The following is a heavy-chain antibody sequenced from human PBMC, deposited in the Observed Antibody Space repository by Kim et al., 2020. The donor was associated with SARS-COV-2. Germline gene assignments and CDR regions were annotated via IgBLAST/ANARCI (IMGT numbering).Heavy chain of an antibody. Sequence: KYYVDLVKGRFTISRDKAKNSLYLQMNTLRAEDTATYYCARDTGDFYIDYWDQGALVTVSS. D-gene: IGHD2-21*02. V-gene: IGHV3-7*03. CDR3: ARDTGDFYIDY. J-gene: IGHJ4*02. CDR2: K.